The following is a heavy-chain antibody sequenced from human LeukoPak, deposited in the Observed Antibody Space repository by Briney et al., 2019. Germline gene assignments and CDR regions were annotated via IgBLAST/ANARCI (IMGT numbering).Heavy chain of an antibody. CDR2: INHSGST. V-gene: IGHV4-34*01. CDR3: ARGGEPYGPGSLYYFDY. D-gene: IGHD3-10*01. J-gene: IGHJ4*02. Sequence: SETLSLTCAVYGGSFSGYYWSWIRQPPGKGLEWIGEINHSGSTNYNPSLKSRVTISVDTSKNQFSLKLSSVTAADTAVYYCARGGEPYGPGSLYYFDYWGQGTLVTVSS. CDR1: GGSFSGYY.